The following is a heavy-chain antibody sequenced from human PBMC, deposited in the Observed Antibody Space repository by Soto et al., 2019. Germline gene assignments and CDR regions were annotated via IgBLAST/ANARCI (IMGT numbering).Heavy chain of an antibody. Sequence: SETLSLTCTVSGGSISNYYWSWIRQPPGKGLEWIGYIYDSGSTYYNPSLKSRVTISVDRSKNQFSLKLSSVTAADTAVYYCAAGGGLPRYYWGQGTLVTVSS. CDR3: AAGGGLPRYY. CDR1: GGSISNYY. V-gene: IGHV4-59*04. J-gene: IGHJ4*02. D-gene: IGHD5-12*01. CDR2: IYDSGST.